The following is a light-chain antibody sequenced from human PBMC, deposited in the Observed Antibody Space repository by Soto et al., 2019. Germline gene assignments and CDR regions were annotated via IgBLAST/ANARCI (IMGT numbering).Light chain of an antibody. CDR2: GAS. Sequence: DIQMTQSPSTLSASVGDRVTITCRASHSISSWLAWYQQKPGKVPKLLIFGASSLDSGVPSRFGGSGSGTEFTLTISSLQPDDFATYYCQQYNGDSGVTFGGGTKVASK. J-gene: IGKJ4*01. CDR1: HSISSW. V-gene: IGKV1-5*03. CDR3: QQYNGDSGVT.